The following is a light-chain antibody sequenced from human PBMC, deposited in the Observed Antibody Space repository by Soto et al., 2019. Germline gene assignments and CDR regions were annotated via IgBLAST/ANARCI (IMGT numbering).Light chain of an antibody. CDR3: HQFGSSWT. J-gene: IGKJ1*01. CDR2: LAS. Sequence: EIVLTQSPATLSSFPGDRVTLSCRASQAVNTRLAWYQHRPGQAPRLLIYLASNRATGIPDRFSGSGSGTDFTLTISRLEPEDFAVYYCHQFGSSWTFGQGTKVDIK. CDR1: QAVNTR. V-gene: IGKV3-20*01.